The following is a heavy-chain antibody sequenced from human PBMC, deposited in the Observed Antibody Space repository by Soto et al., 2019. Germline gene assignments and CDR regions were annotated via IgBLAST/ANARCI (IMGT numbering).Heavy chain of an antibody. Sequence: QVLLVESGGGVVQPGRSLRLSCAASGFTFSSYGMHWVRQAPGKGLEWVAVIWYDGNNKYYADSVKGRFTISRDNSKNTLYLQMNSLRAEDTAVYYCAREAPYYGMDVWGQGTTVTVSS. CDR1: GFTFSSYG. V-gene: IGHV3-33*01. CDR2: IWYDGNNK. J-gene: IGHJ6*02. CDR3: AREAPYYGMDV.